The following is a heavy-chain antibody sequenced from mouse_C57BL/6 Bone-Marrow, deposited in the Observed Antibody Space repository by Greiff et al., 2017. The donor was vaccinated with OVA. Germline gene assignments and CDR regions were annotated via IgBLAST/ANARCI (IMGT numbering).Heavy chain of an antibody. D-gene: IGHD2-3*01. CDR1: GFTFSDYG. CDR2: ISSGSSTL. CDR3: AIDGYYGAMDY. J-gene: IGHJ4*01. V-gene: IGHV5-17*01. Sequence: EVKLQESGGGLVKPGGSLKLSCAASGFTFSDYGMHWVRQAPEKGLEWVAYISSGSSTLYYADTVKGRFTISRDNAKNTLFLQMTSLRSEDTAMYYCAIDGYYGAMDYWGQGTSVTVSS.